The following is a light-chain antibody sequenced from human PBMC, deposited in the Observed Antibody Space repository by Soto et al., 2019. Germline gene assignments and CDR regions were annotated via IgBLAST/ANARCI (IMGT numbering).Light chain of an antibody. V-gene: IGLV2-18*01. CDR1: SNDVGSFNR. Sequence: QSVLTQPPSVSGSPGQSVTISCAGTSNDVGSFNRVSWYQKTPGTAPKVVIYEVSNRPSGVPDRFSGSRSGSTASLTISGLQAEDEAHYYCSLYTSGGTYVFGTGTKVTVL. J-gene: IGLJ1*01. CDR2: EVS. CDR3: SLYTSGGTYV.